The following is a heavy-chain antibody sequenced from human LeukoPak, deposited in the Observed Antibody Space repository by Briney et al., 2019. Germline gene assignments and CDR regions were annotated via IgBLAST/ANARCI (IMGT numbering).Heavy chain of an antibody. CDR1: GGSISSGGYY. CDR2: IYYSGST. CDR3: ARAISGDSFVFDY. V-gene: IGHV4-31*03. J-gene: IGHJ4*02. D-gene: IGHD4-17*01. Sequence: SETLSLTCTVSGGSISSGGYYWNWIRQHPGKGLEWIGYIYYSGSTYYNPSLKSRVSLSVDTSKNQFSLKLSSVTAAETAVYYCARAISGDSFVFDYWGQGTLVTVSS.